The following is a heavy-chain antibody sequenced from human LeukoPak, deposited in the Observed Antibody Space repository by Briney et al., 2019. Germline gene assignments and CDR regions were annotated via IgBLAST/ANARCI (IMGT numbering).Heavy chain of an antibody. D-gene: IGHD2-21*01. CDR3: ARSEEVVIGASYYYGMDV. CDR2: ISGAGGNT. Sequence: GGSLRLSCAASRFTFSDYYMSWIRQDPGKGLEWVSYISGAGGNTNYADSVKGRFTISRDNAKNSLYLQMNSLRAEDTAIYYCARSEEVVIGASYYYGMDVWGQGTTVTVSS. CDR1: RFTFSDYY. V-gene: IGHV3-11*03. J-gene: IGHJ6*02.